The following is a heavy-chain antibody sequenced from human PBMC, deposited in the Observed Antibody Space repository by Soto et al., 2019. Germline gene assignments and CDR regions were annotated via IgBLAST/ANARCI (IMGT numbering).Heavy chain of an antibody. D-gene: IGHD3-22*01. CDR1: GFTVSSNY. J-gene: IGHJ4*02. Sequence: GGSLRLSCAASGFTVSSNYMSWVRQAPGKGLEWVLVIDSSGSTYYADSVKGRFTISRDKSKNTLYLEMNSLRAEDTAVYYCATGNYYDSSGYYYWGQGTLVTVSS. V-gene: IGHV3-66*01. CDR3: ATGNYYDSSGYYY. CDR2: IDSSGST.